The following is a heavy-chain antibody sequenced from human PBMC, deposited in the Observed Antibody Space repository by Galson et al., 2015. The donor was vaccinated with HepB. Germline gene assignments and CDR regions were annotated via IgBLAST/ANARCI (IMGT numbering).Heavy chain of an antibody. CDR3: ARADALRTVDS. CDR1: GFTFTDYW. J-gene: IGHJ4*02. V-gene: IGHV3-7*03. Sequence: SLRLSCAASGFTFTDYWMSWVRQAPGKGLEWGANITKDGNDKYYGDSGGGRFTASRETARNSLFWQMNSLRVEDTALYYCARADALRTVDSWGQGALVTVSS. CDR2: ITKDGNDK.